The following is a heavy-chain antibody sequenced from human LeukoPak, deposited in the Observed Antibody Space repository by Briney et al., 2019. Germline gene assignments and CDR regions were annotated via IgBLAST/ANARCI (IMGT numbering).Heavy chain of an antibody. CDR2: IKSNSGGA. CDR3: ARRPTDCGGGSYYSLQY. J-gene: IGHJ1*01. Sequence: ASVKVSCKASGFILSDYFIYWVRQAPGHGLEWMGWIKSNSGGANYAQNFQGRVTMTRDTSVNTAYMELSSLTSDDTAVYFCARRPTDCGGGSYYSLQYWGQGTLVIVSS. V-gene: IGHV1-2*02. CDR1: GFILSDYF. D-gene: IGHD2-15*01.